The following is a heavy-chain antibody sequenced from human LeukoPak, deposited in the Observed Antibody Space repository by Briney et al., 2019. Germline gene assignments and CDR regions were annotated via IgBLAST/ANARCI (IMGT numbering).Heavy chain of an antibody. CDR1: GFSLSTSGVG. V-gene: IGHV2-5*01. Sequence: SGPTLVKPTQTLTLTCTFSGFSLSTSGVGVGWIRQPPGKALEWLALIYWNDDKRYSPSLKSRLTITKDTSKNQVVLTMTNMDPVDTATYYCAHRRGHYDFWSGYSYYFDYWGQGTLVTVSS. CDR2: IYWNDDK. J-gene: IGHJ4*02. CDR3: AHRRGHYDFWSGYSYYFDY. D-gene: IGHD3-3*01.